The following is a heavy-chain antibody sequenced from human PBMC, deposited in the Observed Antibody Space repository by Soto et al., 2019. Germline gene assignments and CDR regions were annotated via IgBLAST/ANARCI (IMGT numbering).Heavy chain of an antibody. V-gene: IGHV3-73*01. CDR3: TRWKRDLLWFGELSGLYYYYGMDV. Sequence: EVQLVESGGGLVQPGGSLKLSCAASGFAFSDSAMHWVRQASGKGLEWVGRIRSKANSYATAYAASVKGRFTISRDDSKNTAYLQMNSLKTEDTAVYYCTRWKRDLLWFGELSGLYYYYGMDVWGQGTTVTVSS. CDR1: GFAFSDSA. J-gene: IGHJ6*02. CDR2: IRSKANSYAT. D-gene: IGHD3-10*01.